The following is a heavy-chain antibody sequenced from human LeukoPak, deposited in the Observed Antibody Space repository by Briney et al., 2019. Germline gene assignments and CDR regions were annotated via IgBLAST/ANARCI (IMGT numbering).Heavy chain of an antibody. CDR3: AKDLEWPSLRLYYYYYGMDV. CDR1: GFTFSSYS. CDR2: ISSSSSYI. Sequence: GGSLRLSCAASGFTFSSYSMNWVRQAPGKGLEWVSSISSSSSYIYYADSVKGRFTISRDNAKNSLYLQMNSLRAEDTAVYYCAKDLEWPSLRLYYYYYGMDVWGQGTTVTVSS. V-gene: IGHV3-21*01. J-gene: IGHJ6*02. D-gene: IGHD3-3*01.